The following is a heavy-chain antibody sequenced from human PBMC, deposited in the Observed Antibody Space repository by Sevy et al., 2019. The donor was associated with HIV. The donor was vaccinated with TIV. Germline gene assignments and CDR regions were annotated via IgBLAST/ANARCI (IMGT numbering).Heavy chain of an antibody. J-gene: IGHJ4*02. V-gene: IGHV1-18*01. CDR1: GYTFISNG. CDR2: IGVYNGIA. CDR3: ARVPTYYYGSATYFDY. Sequence: ASVKVSCKASGYTFISNGISWVRQAPGQGLEWMGWIGVYNGIANSAQKLQGRVTVTTDTSTSTAYMELRSLRSDDTAVYYCARVPTYYYGSATYFDYWGQGTLVTVSS. D-gene: IGHD3-10*01.